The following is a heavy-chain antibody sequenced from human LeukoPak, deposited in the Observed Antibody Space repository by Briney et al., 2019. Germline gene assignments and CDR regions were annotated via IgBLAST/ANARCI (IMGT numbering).Heavy chain of an antibody. Sequence: SETLSLTCAVYGGSFSGYYWGWIRQPPGKGLEWIGEINHSGSTNYNPSLKSRVTISVDTSKNQFSLKLSSVTAADTAVYYCARTLSGSYYYYMDVWGKGTTVTVSS. CDR3: ARTLSGSYYYYMDV. CDR2: INHSGST. J-gene: IGHJ6*03. V-gene: IGHV4-34*01. CDR1: GGSFSGYY. D-gene: IGHD1-26*01.